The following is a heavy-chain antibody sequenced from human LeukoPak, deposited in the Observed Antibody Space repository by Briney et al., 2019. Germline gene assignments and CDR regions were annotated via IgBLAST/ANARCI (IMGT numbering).Heavy chain of an antibody. CDR1: GYTFTGYY. J-gene: IGHJ5*02. Sequence: ASVKVSCKASGYTFTGYYMHWVRQAPGQGLEWMGWINPNSGGTNYAQKFQGRVTMTRDRSISTAYMELSRLRSDDTAVYYCARDVEGSGSYYDPWGQGTLVTVSS. D-gene: IGHD1-26*01. CDR2: INPNSGGT. V-gene: IGHV1-2*02. CDR3: ARDVEGSGSYYDP.